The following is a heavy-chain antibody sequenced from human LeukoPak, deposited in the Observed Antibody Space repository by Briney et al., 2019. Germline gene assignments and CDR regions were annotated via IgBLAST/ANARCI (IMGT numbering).Heavy chain of an antibody. CDR1: GFTFSSYW. D-gene: IGHD3-22*01. CDR3: ARVYDSSGPDYYGMDV. J-gene: IGHJ6*02. Sequence: PGGSLRLSCAASGFTFSSYWMSWVRQAPGKGLEWVANIKQDGSEKYYVDSVKGRFTISRDNAKNSLYLQMNSLRAEDTAVYYCARVYDSSGPDYYGMDVWGQGTTVTVSS. CDR2: IKQDGSEK. V-gene: IGHV3-7*01.